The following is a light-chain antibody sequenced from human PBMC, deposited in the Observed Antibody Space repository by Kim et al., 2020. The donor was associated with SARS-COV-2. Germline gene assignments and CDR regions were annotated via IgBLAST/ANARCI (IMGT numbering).Light chain of an antibody. J-gene: IGLJ3*02. Sequence: QSALTQPASVSGSPGQSITISCTGTSSDVGGYNYVSWYQQHPGKAPKLMIYDVSKRPSGVSNRFSGSKSGNTASLTISGLQAEDEADYYCSSYTSSSIPWVFGGGTQLTVL. CDR2: DVS. V-gene: IGLV2-14*01. CDR1: SSDVGGYNY. CDR3: SSYTSSSIPWV.